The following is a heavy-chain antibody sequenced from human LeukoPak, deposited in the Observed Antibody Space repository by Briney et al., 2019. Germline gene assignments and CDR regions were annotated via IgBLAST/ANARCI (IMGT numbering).Heavy chain of an antibody. D-gene: IGHD3-22*01. J-gene: IGHJ4*02. CDR1: GFSFSIYG. CDR3: AKGRVYDSSGHFDY. V-gene: IGHV3-30*18. Sequence: PGGSLRLSCAASGFSFSIYGIHWVRQAPGKGLEWVAVISYDGSNKYYADSVKGRFTISRDNSKNTLYLQMNSLRPEDTAVYYCAKGRVYDSSGHFDYWGQGTLVTVSS. CDR2: ISYDGSNK.